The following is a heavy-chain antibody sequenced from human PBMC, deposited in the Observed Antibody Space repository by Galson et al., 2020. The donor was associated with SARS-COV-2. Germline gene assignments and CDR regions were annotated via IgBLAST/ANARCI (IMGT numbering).Heavy chain of an antibody. CDR2: ISWNSGSI. Sequence: GGSLRLSCAASGFTFDDYAMHWVRQAPGKGLEWVSGISWNSGSIGYADSVKGRFTISRDNAKNSLYLQMNSLRAEDTALYYCAKETEYSSCYDYWGQGTLVTVSS. CDR1: GFTFDDYA. D-gene: IGHD6-6*01. V-gene: IGHV3-9*01. CDR3: AKETEYSSCYDY. J-gene: IGHJ4*02.